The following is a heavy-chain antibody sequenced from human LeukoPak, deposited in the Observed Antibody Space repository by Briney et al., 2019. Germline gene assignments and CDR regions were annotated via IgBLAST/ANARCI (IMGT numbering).Heavy chain of an antibody. CDR3: ARDTNDSSGYYYGPFDY. CDR1: GFTFTSYW. Sequence: GGSLRLSCAASGFTFTSYWMHWGRQAPGKGLVWVSRINTDGSSTSYADSVKGRFTISRDNAKNTLYLQMNSLRAEDTAVYYCARDTNDSSGYYYGPFDYWGQGTLVTVSS. CDR2: INTDGSST. J-gene: IGHJ4*02. V-gene: IGHV3-74*01. D-gene: IGHD3-22*01.